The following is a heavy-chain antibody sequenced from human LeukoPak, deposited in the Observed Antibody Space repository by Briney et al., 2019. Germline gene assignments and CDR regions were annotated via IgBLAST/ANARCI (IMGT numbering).Heavy chain of an antibody. V-gene: IGHV3-11*01. CDR3: ARDGVYYDSSGYYSSPVDY. CDR1: GFTFSDYY. CDR2: ISSSGSTI. D-gene: IGHD3-22*01. J-gene: IGHJ4*02. Sequence: PGGSLRLSCAASGFTFSDYYMSWIRQAPGKGLEWVSYISSSGSTIYYADSVKGRFTISRDNAKNSLYLQMNSLRAEDTAVYYCARDGVYYDSSGYYSSPVDYWGQGTLVTVSS.